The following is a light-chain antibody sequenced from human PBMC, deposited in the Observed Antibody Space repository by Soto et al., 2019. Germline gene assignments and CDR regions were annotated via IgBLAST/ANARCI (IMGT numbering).Light chain of an antibody. CDR3: QHYDAYSTWK. CDR2: KAS. CDR1: QTIRGY. V-gene: IGKV1-5*03. Sequence: DIQMTQSPSTLSASVLDRVTITFLASQTIRGYLAWYQQKPGKAPKLLIYKASTLESGVPSRFSGSGSGSEFTLTISSLQPDDFATYYCQHYDAYSTWKFGQGNKVDIK. J-gene: IGKJ1*01.